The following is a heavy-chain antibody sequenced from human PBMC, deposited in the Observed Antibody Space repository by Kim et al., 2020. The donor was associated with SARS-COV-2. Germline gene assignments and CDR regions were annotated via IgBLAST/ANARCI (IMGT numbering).Heavy chain of an antibody. D-gene: IGHD3-10*01. CDR3: AGDGRLLWFGAHAVDI. CDR2: IYYSGST. J-gene: IGHJ3*02. V-gene: IGHV4-59*01. CDR1: GGSISSYY. Sequence: SETLSLTCTVSGGSISSYYWSWIRQPPGKGLEWIGYIYYSGSTNYNPFLKSRVTISVDTSKNQFSLKLSSVTAADTAAYYCAGDGRLLWFGAHAVDIWG.